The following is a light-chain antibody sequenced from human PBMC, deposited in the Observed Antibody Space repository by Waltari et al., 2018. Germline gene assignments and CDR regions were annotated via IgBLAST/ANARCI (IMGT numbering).Light chain of an antibody. CDR3: SSYTGTSYV. CDR1: SSDVGAYDS. J-gene: IGLJ1*01. CDR2: GVS. Sequence: QSALTQPPSASGSLGQSVTISCTGTSSDVGAYDSVSWFQPHPGKAPKLIIWGVSKRPSGVPGRFSGSKSGNTASLTVSGLQSEDEADYYCSSYTGTSYVFGPGTQVTVL. V-gene: IGLV2-8*01.